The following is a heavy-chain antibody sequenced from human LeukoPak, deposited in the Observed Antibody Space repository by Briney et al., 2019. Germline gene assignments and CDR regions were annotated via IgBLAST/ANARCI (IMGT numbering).Heavy chain of an antibody. J-gene: IGHJ6*02. Sequence: SETLSLTCNVSGGSINGYYWTWIRQPPGKGLEWIGYMFYNVNTNYSPSLKSRVTISLDTSKSQISMRLTSVSAADTGVYFCARLTREDGVDVWGQGTTVTVSS. CDR3: ARLTREDGVDV. V-gene: IGHV4-59*01. CDR2: MFYNVNT. CDR1: GGSINGYY.